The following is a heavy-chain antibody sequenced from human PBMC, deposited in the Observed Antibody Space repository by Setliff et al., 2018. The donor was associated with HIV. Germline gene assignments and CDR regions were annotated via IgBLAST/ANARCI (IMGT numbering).Heavy chain of an antibody. V-gene: IGHV1-3*01. D-gene: IGHD5-18*01. J-gene: IGHJ4*02. CDR1: GYTFTSYA. CDR2: INAGTGNT. CDR3: AKEGDRYGLDLDY. Sequence: ASVKVSCKASGYTFTSYAMHWMRQAPGQRLEWMGWINAGTGNTKYSQKFQGRVTITRDTSASTAYMELSSLRSEDTAVYYCAKEGDRYGLDLDYWGQGTLVTVSS.